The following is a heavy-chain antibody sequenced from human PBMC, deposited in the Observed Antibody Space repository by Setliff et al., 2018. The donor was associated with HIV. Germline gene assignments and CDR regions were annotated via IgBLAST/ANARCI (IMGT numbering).Heavy chain of an antibody. V-gene: IGHV5-51*01. D-gene: IGHD3-3*01. Sequence: PGESLKISCKGSGYSFTSYWIGWVRQMPGKGLEWMGIIYPGDSDTRYSPSFQGQVTISADKSINTAYLQWSSLKASDTAMYYCARQKSLLDYNYYMDVWGKGTTVTVSS. J-gene: IGHJ6*03. CDR3: ARQKSLLDYNYYMDV. CDR1: GYSFTSYW. CDR2: IYPGDSDT.